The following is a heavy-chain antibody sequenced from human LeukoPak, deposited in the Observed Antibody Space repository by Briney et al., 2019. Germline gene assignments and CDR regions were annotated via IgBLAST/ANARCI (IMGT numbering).Heavy chain of an antibody. D-gene: IGHD6-19*01. CDR3: ARGDSSGWP. CDR2: ISTHNGNT. CDR1: GYGFIAYG. V-gene: IGHV1-18*01. Sequence: ASVRVSCKDSGYGFIAYGMTWVRQTPGQGVEWMGWISTHNGNTKYAQKFQDRVTMTTDTSTSTVYMELRSLRFDDTATYYCARGDSSGWPWGQGTSVTVSS. J-gene: IGHJ5*02.